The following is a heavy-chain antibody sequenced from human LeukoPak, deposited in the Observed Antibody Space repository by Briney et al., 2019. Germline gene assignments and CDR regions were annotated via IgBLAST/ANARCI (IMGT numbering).Heavy chain of an antibody. Sequence: PSETLSLTCTVSGGSISNYYWSWIRQPPGKGLEWIGYISYSGSTISNPSLKSRVTISVDTSKNQFSLKLTSVTAADTALYYCARDGYHFDSSGFYSSDYWGQGTLVTVSP. CDR3: ARDGYHFDSSGFYSSDY. CDR2: ISYSGST. V-gene: IGHV4-59*01. CDR1: GGSISNYY. D-gene: IGHD3-22*01. J-gene: IGHJ4*02.